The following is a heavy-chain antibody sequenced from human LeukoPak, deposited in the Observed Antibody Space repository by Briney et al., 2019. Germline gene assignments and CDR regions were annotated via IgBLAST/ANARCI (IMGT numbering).Heavy chain of an antibody. CDR3: ARATPVDFYLLDY. V-gene: IGHV4-59*01. CDR1: GGSINSYY. J-gene: IGHJ4*02. Sequence: SETLSLTCTVSGGSINSYYWSWIRQPPGKGLEWIGYIYYSGSTNYNPSLKSRVTISVDTSKNQFSLKLSSVTAADTAVYYCARATPVDFYLLDYWGQGTLVTVSS. D-gene: IGHD3-3*01. CDR2: IYYSGST.